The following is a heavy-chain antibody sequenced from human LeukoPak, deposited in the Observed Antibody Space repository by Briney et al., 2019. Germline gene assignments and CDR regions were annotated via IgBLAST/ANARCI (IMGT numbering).Heavy chain of an antibody. Sequence: GGSLRLSCVVSGFTLSSDWMSWVRQAPGKGLEWVANIKKDGIEKYYVESVKGRFTISRDNAKNSLSLQMNSLRAEDTAVYYCARGRYSSRSGGYYFDTWGQGTLVTVSS. D-gene: IGHD2-2*01. V-gene: IGHV3-7*01. CDR3: ARGRYSSRSGGYYFDT. J-gene: IGHJ4*02. CDR1: GFTLSSDW. CDR2: IKKDGIEK.